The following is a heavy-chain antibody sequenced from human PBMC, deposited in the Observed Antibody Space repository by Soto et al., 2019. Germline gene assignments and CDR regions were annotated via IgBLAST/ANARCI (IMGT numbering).Heavy chain of an antibody. CDR3: ARRTKRGAFDI. CDR2: IYYSGST. CDR1: GGSISSSSYY. V-gene: IGHV4-39*01. D-gene: IGHD2-8*01. Sequence: SETLSLTCTVSGGSISSSSYYWGWIRQPPGKGLEWIGSIYYSGSTYYNPSLKRRDTISVDTSKKKITLKQSTMTAADTAVYYCARRTKRGAFDIWGQGTMVT. J-gene: IGHJ3*02.